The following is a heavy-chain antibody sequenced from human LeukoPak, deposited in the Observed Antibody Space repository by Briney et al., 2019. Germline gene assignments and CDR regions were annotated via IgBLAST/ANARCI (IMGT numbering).Heavy chain of an antibody. CDR3: ARVRALSYYDSSGDLYYFDY. J-gene: IGHJ4*02. Sequence: SETPSLTCTVSGGSISVYYWSWIRQPPGKGLEWIGYIYYSGSTNYNPSLKSRVTISVDTSKNQFSLKLSSVTAADTAVYYCARVRALSYYDSSGDLYYFDYWGQGTLVTVSS. D-gene: IGHD3-22*01. V-gene: IGHV4-59*01. CDR1: GGSISVYY. CDR2: IYYSGST.